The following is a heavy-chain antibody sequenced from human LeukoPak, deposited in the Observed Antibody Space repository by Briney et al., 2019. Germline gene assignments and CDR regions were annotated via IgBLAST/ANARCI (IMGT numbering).Heavy chain of an antibody. CDR2: IKQDGSEK. CDR3: ARDFSVERWLQLGPWAFDI. D-gene: IGHD5-24*01. J-gene: IGHJ3*02. CDR1: GFTFSSYW. V-gene: IGHV3-7*01. Sequence: GGSLRLSCAASGFTFSSYWMSWVRQAPGKGLEWVANIKQDGSEKYYVDSVKGRFTISRDNAKDSLYLQMNSLRAEDTAVYYCARDFSVERWLQLGPWAFDIWGQGTMVTVSS.